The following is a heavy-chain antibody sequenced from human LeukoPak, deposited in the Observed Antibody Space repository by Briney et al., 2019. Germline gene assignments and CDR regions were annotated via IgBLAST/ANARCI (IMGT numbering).Heavy chain of an antibody. V-gene: IGHV3-23*01. CDR2: ISGSGGST. CDR3: AKYSSVWYRETDY. CDR1: GFTFSSFA. D-gene: IGHD6-19*01. J-gene: IGHJ4*02. Sequence: PGGSLRLSCAASGFTFSSFAMSWVRQAPGKGLEWVSGISGSGGSTYYADSVKGRFTISRDNSKNTLYLQMNSLRAEDTAVYYCAKYSSVWYRETDYWGQGTLVTVSS.